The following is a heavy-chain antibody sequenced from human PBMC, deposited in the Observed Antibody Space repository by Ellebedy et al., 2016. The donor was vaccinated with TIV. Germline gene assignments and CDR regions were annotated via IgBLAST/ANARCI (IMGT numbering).Heavy chain of an antibody. CDR1: GFTFSSYA. V-gene: IGHV3-23*01. CDR2: ISGSGGST. D-gene: IGHD1-26*01. Sequence: GESLKISXAASGFTFSSYAMSWVRQAPGKGLEWVSAISGSGGSTYYADSVKGRFTISRDNSKNTLYLQMNSLRAEDTAVYYCAKDVGAFDYWGQGTLVTVSS. J-gene: IGHJ4*02. CDR3: AKDVGAFDY.